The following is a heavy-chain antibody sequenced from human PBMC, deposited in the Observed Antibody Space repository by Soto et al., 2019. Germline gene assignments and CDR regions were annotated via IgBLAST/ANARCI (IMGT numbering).Heavy chain of an antibody. V-gene: IGHV3-23*01. J-gene: IGHJ5*02. D-gene: IGHD5-12*01. Sequence: GGSLRLSCAASGFTFSSYAMSWVRQAPGMGLEWVSALSAGGGSTYYADSVKGRFTISRDNSKNTLYLQMNSLRVEDTAVYYCAKDGGYSGYDPWGQGTLVTVSS. CDR1: GFTFSSYA. CDR3: AKDGGYSGYDP. CDR2: LSAGGGST.